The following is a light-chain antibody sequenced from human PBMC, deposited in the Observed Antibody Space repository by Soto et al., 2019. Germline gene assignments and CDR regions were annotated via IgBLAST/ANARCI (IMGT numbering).Light chain of an antibody. CDR1: QRVSTSF. CDR3: PQYNSYGT. CDR2: GES. Sequence: EIVLTQSPGTLSLSPGGRATRSCRASQRVSTSFLAWYQQKPGQSPRLLIFGESSRATGIPDRFSGSGSGTDFTLTISSLQPDDFATYYCPQYNSYGTVGQGTKVEIK. V-gene: IGKV3-20*01. J-gene: IGKJ1*01.